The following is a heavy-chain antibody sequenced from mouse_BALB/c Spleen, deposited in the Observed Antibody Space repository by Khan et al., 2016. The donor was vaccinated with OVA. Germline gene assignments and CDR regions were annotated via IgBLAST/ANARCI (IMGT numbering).Heavy chain of an antibody. CDR1: GYSITSEYT. J-gene: IGHJ3*01. V-gene: IGHV3-2*02. CDR2: ISYSGNT. CDR3: ARKDYYDYDPFPY. D-gene: IGHD2-4*01. Sequence: EVELVESGPGLVKPSQSLSLTCTVTGYSITSEYTWNWIRQFPGHKLEWMGFISYSGNTRYNPSLKSRISITRDTSKNQFFLQFHSVTSEDTATYYCARKDYYDYDPFPYWGQGTLVTVSA.